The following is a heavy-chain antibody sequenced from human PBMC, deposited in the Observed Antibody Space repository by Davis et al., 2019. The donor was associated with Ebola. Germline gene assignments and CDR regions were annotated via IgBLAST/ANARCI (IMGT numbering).Heavy chain of an antibody. CDR3: ARVSYSNYLYFDY. V-gene: IGHV1-2*02. J-gene: IGHJ4*02. CDR1: GYTFTGYY. CDR2: INPNSGDT. Sequence: ASVKVSCKASGYTFTGYYMHWVRQAPGQGLEWMGWINPNSGDTNYAQKFQGRVTMTRDTSISTAYMELSRLRSDDTAVYYCARVSYSNYLYFDYWGQGTLVTVSS. D-gene: IGHD4-11*01.